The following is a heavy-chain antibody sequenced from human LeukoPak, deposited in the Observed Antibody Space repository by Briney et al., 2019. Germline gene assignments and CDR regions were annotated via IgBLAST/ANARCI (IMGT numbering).Heavy chain of an antibody. CDR2: MNPNSGNT. CDR3: ARVEYYYDGSGYYGMDV. D-gene: IGHD3-22*01. V-gene: IGHV1-8*01. J-gene: IGHJ6*02. CDR1: GYTFTSYD. Sequence: ASVKVSCKASGYTFTSYDINWVRQATGQGLEWMGWMNPNSGNTGYAQKFQGRVTMTRNTSISTAYMELSSLRSEDTAVYYCARVEYYYDGSGYYGMDVWGQGTTVTVSS.